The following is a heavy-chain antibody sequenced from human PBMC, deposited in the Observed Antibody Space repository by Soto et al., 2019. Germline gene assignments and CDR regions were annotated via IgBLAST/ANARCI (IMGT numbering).Heavy chain of an antibody. J-gene: IGHJ4*02. V-gene: IGHV4-38-2*02. D-gene: IGHD6-19*01. Sequence: LSPTETVSVYPITSGSNGGGIGQPPGKGLGWMGSICHSGSTYYNPSLMSRVTISVDTSKNQFSLKLSSVTAADTAVHYRARDTPGWSPPALDYMGQGTRGTVSS. CDR3: ARDTPGWSPPALDY. CDR2: ICHSGST. CDR1: VYPITSGSN.